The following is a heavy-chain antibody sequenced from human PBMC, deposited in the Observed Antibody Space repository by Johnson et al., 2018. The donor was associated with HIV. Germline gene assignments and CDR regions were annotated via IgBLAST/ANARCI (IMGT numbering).Heavy chain of an antibody. V-gene: IGHV3-30*04. J-gene: IGHJ3*02. CDR2: ISYDGSNK. Sequence: QVQLVESGGGVVQPGRSLRLSCAASGFTFSSYAMHWVRQAPGKGLEWVAVISYDGSNKYYADSVKGRFTFSRDNSKNTLSLQMNSLRDEDTAVYYWAREGGTGTTFWYAFDIWGQGTMVTVSS. CDR3: AREGGTGTTFWYAFDI. CDR1: GFTFSSYA. D-gene: IGHD1-1*01.